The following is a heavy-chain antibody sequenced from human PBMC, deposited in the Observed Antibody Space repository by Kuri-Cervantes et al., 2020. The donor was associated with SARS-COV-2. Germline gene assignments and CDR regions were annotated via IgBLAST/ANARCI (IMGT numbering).Heavy chain of an antibody. V-gene: IGHV4-61*02. J-gene: IGHJ4*02. CDR3: ARRSGYCSSTSCYFFDY. CDR2: VYVSGTT. Sequence: SETLSLTCTVSGGSISSASYHWNWIRQPAGKRLEWIGRVYVSGTTSYNPSLKSRVTISVDTSKNQFSLKLSSVTAADTAVYYCARRSGYCSSTSCYFFDYWGQGTLVTVSS. D-gene: IGHD2-2*01. CDR1: GGSISSASYH.